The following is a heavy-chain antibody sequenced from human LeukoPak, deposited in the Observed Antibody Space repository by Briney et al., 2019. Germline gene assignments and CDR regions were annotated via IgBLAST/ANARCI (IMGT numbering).Heavy chain of an antibody. CDR3: ARVGRGDYVWGSYSFDY. CDR2: ISNSEST. V-gene: IGHV4-59*01. J-gene: IGHJ4*02. CDR1: GGSISNYY. D-gene: IGHD3-16*01. Sequence: PSETLSLTCTVSGGSISNYYWSWIRQPPGKGLEWIGYISNSESTNYKPSLKSRVTISVDTSKNQFSLKLTSVTAVDTAVYYCARVGRGDYVWGSYSFDYWGQGTLVTVSS.